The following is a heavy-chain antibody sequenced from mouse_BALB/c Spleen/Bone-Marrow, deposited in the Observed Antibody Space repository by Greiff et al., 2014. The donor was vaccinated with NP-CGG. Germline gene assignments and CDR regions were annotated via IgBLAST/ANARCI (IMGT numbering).Heavy chain of an antibody. Sequence: VQLKESGTVLARPGASVKMSCKASGYSFTSYWIHWVKQRPGQGLEWIGAIYPGDSDTSFNQKFKDKAKLTAVTSASTAYMELSSLTNEDSAVYYCPRRTATLDYWGQGTTLTVSS. CDR1: GYSFTSYW. CDR2: IYPGDSDT. V-gene: IGHV1-5*01. D-gene: IGHD1-2*01. CDR3: PRRTATLDY. J-gene: IGHJ2*01.